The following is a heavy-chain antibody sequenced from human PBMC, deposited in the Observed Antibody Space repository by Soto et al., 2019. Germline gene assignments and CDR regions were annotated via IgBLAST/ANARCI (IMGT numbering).Heavy chain of an antibody. D-gene: IGHD1-1*01. J-gene: IGHJ6*02. CDR3: ARVNPGNNLYYYYGLDV. V-gene: IGHV3-30-3*01. CDR2: ISYDGYNT. Sequence: QVHLVESGGSVVQPGRSLRLSCAASGFTFDTFAIHWVRQTPGKVLEWVALISYDGYNTYYADSVKGRFTISRDNTKNTLYLQMTSLSPDDTGVYDCARVNPGNNLYYYYGLDVWGQGTSVIVSS. CDR1: GFTFDTFA.